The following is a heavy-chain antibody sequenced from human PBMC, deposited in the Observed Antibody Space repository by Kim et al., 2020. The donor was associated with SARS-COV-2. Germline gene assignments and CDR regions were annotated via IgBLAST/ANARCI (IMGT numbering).Heavy chain of an antibody. J-gene: IGHJ4*02. V-gene: IGHV6-1*01. CDR3: ARTQPYLAVAFYDY. Sequence: SQTLSLTCGISGDSVSRNSAAWHWIRQSPSRGLEWLGRTYYRSKWYNDYAVSVKSRITINPDTSKNQFSLQLNSVTPEDTAVYYCARTQPYLAVAFYDYWGQGTLVTVSS. D-gene: IGHD6-19*01. CDR2: TYYRSKWYN. CDR1: GDSVSRNSAA.